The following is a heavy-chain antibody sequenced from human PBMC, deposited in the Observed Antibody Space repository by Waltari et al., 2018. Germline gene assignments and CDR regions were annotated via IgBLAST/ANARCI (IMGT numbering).Heavy chain of an antibody. J-gene: IGHJ4*02. D-gene: IGHD2-15*01. CDR1: GYSISSGYY. Sequence: QVQLQESGPGLVKPSETLSLTCAVSGYSISSGYYWGWFRQPPGKGLEWIGSIYHSGSTYYNPSLKSRVTISVDTSKNQFSLKLSSVTAADTAVYYCARRGGRVGYYFDYWGQGTLVTVSS. CDR3: ARRGGRVGYYFDY. V-gene: IGHV4-38-2*01. CDR2: IYHSGST.